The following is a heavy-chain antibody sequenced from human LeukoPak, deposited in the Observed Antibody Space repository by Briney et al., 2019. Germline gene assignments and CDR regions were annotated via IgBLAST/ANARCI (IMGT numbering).Heavy chain of an antibody. Sequence: ASVKVSCKASGYTFTAYGINWVRRAPGQGLEWMGWISGYNGNTHYAQKLQGRVSMTTDTSASTAYMELRSLRSDDTAVYYCARSPRDIVVAPTDDAFDIWGQGTMVTVSS. CDR1: GYTFTAYG. CDR2: ISGYNGNT. CDR3: ARSPRDIVVAPTDDAFDI. V-gene: IGHV1-18*01. D-gene: IGHD2-21*01. J-gene: IGHJ3*02.